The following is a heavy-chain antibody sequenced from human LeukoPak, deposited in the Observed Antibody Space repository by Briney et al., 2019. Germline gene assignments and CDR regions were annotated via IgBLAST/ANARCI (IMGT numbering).Heavy chain of an antibody. J-gene: IGHJ4*02. CDR3: ARGLGGSGTGTTAYFDY. D-gene: IGHD1-1*01. Sequence: SVKVSCKASGGTFSSYTISWVRQAPGQGLKWMGGIIPILGTSNYAQKFQGRVTITADESTSTVYMELSSLRSEDTAVYYCARGLGGSGTGTTAYFDYWGQGTLVTVSS. CDR1: GGTFSSYT. V-gene: IGHV1-69*13. CDR2: IIPILGTS.